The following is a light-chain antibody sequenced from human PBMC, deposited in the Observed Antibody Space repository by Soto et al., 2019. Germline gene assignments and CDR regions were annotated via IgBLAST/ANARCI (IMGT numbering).Light chain of an antibody. CDR2: DDS. V-gene: IGLV3-21*02. CDR3: QVWDSGSTQYV. CDR1: NIGAKS. J-gene: IGLJ1*01. Sequence: SYELTQSPSVSVAPGQTATVTCGGRNIGAKSVHWYQQKPGQAPVLVVYDDSVRPSGIPERFSGSNSGTTATLTISRVEVGDEADYYCQVWDSGSTQYVFGAGTKVTVL.